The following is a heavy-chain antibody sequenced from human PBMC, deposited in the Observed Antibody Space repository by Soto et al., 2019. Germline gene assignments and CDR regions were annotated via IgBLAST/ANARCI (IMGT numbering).Heavy chain of an antibody. CDR3: ARERRDSWPTMFFDY. D-gene: IGHD3-10*02. CDR2: IVVDSDNT. CDR1: GYTFTSYG. V-gene: IGHV1-58*02. J-gene: IGHJ4*02. Sequence: GASVKVSCKASGYTFTSYGISWVRQAPGQRLEWIGWIVVDSDNTDYAQKLQERITITSDMSTSTAYMELSSLRSEDTAFYYCARERRDSWPTMFFDYWGPGSLVTVSS.